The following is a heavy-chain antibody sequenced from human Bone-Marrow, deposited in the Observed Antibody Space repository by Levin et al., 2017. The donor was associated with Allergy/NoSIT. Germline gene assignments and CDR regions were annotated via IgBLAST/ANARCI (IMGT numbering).Heavy chain of an antibody. Sequence: SCAASGFSFTKVWMTWVRQAPGKGLEWVGRIKSETDGGTIDYAAPVKGRFTISRDDSRRTLYLQMNSLNTEDTAVYYCTTDVLARGIRDDYWGQGTLVTVSS. CDR2: IKSETDGGTI. V-gene: IGHV3-15*01. CDR3: TTDVLARGIRDDY. CDR1: GFSFTKVW. D-gene: IGHD2-21*01. J-gene: IGHJ4*02.